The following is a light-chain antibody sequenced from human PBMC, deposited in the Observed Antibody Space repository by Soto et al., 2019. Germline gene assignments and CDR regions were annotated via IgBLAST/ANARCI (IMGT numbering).Light chain of an antibody. CDR1: QSVSSY. CDR2: GAS. J-gene: IGKJ2*01. Sequence: EIVMTQSPVTLSVSAGERATLSCRASQSVSSYLAWYQQKPGKAPRLLIYGASTRVTGIPARFSGSGSGTEFTTPISSLQSADVALSYYQQYKDWPPYTFGQGTKLEIK. V-gene: IGKV3-15*01. CDR3: QQYKDWPPYT.